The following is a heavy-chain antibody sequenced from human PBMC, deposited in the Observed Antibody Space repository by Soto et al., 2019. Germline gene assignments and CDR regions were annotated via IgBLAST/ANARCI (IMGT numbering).Heavy chain of an antibody. J-gene: IGHJ5*02. Sequence: GASVKVSCKASGYTFTSYAMHWVRQAPGQRLEWMGWINAGNGNTKYSQKFQGRVTITRDTSASTAYMELSSLRSEDTAVYYCARDLGIAAAGTRWFAPWGQGTLVTVSA. V-gene: IGHV1-3*01. CDR1: GYTFTSYA. CDR3: ARDLGIAAAGTRWFAP. D-gene: IGHD6-13*01. CDR2: INAGNGNT.